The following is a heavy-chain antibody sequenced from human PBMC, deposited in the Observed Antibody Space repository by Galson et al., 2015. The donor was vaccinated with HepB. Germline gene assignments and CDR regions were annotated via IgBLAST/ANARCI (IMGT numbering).Heavy chain of an antibody. V-gene: IGHV4-38-2*02. Sequence: ETLSLTCTVSGYSISSGYYWGWIRQPPGKGLEWIGSIYHSGSTYYNPSLKGRVTISVDTSKKQFFLKVNSVTAADTAVYFCARVTAATEFDPWGQGTLVTVSS. CDR3: ARVTAATEFDP. CDR2: IYHSGST. CDR1: GYSISSGYY. J-gene: IGHJ5*02. D-gene: IGHD6-13*01.